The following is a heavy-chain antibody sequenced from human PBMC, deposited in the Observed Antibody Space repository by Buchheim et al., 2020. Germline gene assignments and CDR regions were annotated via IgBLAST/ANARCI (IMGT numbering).Heavy chain of an antibody. CDR1: GGSVSSGSYY. Sequence: QVQLQESGPGLVKPSETLSLTCTVSGGSVSSGSYYWSWIRQPPGKGLEWIGYIYYGGTTNYNPSLQSRVTISVDTSRNQFSLKLTSVTAADTAMYYCARDRGDFSIKDFCYYFTDVWGKGTT. J-gene: IGHJ6*03. D-gene: IGHD3-3*01. CDR2: IYYGGTT. CDR3: ARDRGDFSIKDFCYYFTDV. V-gene: IGHV4-61*01.